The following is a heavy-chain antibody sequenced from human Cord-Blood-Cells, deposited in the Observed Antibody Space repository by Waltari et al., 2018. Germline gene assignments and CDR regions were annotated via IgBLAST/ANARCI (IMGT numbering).Heavy chain of an antibody. D-gene: IGHD5-18*01. V-gene: IGHV1-69*01. CDR1: GGTFSSYA. CDR2: IIPIFGTA. CDR3: ARGSEVDTAMVSYWYFDL. Sequence: QVQLVQSGAEVKKPGSSVKVSCKASGGTFSSYALSWVRQAPAQGLEWMGGIIPIFGTANYAQKFQGRVTITADESTSTAYMELSSLRSEDTAVYYCARGSEVDTAMVSYWYFDLWGRGTLVTVSS. J-gene: IGHJ2*01.